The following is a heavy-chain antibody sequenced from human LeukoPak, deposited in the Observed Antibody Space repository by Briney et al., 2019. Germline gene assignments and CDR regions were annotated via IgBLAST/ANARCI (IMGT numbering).Heavy chain of an antibody. CDR1: GFTFSSYA. V-gene: IGHV3-30*04. D-gene: IGHD6-13*01. CDR2: ISYDGSNK. J-gene: IGHJ4*02. CDR3: ARGRSSWLYYFDY. Sequence: PGGSLRLSCAASGFTFSSYAMHWVRQAPGKGLEWVAVISYDGSNKYYADSVKGRFTISRDNSKNTLYLQMNSLRAEDTAEYYCARGRSSWLYYFDYWGQGTLVTVSS.